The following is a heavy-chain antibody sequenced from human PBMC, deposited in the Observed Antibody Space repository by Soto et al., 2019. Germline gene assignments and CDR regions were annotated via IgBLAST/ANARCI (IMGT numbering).Heavy chain of an antibody. CDR1: GYTFTSYY. D-gene: IGHD4-4*01. V-gene: IGHV1-46*01. CDR2: INPGGGGT. CDR3: AVGGNYLSMDV. Sequence: QVQLVQSGAEVKKPGASVKVSCKASGYTFTSYYMHWVRLAPGQGLEWMGIINPGGGGTSYAQQFQGRVIMTRDTSTSTVYMEMSSLRSEDTAVYYCAVGGNYLSMDVWGQGTTVTVSS. J-gene: IGHJ6*02.